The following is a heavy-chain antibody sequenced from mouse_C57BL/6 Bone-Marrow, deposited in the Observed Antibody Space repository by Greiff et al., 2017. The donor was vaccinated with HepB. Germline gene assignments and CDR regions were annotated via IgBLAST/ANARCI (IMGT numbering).Heavy chain of an antibody. J-gene: IGHJ2*01. D-gene: IGHD3-2*02. CDR1: GFTFSDFY. Sequence: EVNVVESGGGLVQSGRSLRLSCATSGFTFSDFYMEWVRQAPGKGLEWIAASRNKANDYTTEYSASVKGRFIVSRDTSQSILYLQMNALRAEDTAIYYCAREADSSGYLDYWGQGTTLTVSS. CDR3: AREADSSGYLDY. CDR2: SRNKANDYTT. V-gene: IGHV7-1*01.